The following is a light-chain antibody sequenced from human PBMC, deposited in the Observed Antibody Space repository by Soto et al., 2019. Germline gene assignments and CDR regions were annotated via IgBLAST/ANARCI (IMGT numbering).Light chain of an antibody. Sequence: VLTQPPSVSAAPGQKVTISCSGSSSNIGGNSVSWYQQLPGTAPKLLIYDDNKRPSGIPDRFSGSKSGTSATLGITGFQTGDEADYYCGSWDSSLSDYVFGTGTKVTV. CDR1: SSNIGGNS. CDR3: GSWDSSLSDYV. CDR2: DDN. J-gene: IGLJ1*01. V-gene: IGLV1-51*01.